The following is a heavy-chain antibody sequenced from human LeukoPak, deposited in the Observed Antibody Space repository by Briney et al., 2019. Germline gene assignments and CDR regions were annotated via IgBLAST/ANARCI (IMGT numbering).Heavy chain of an antibody. CDR1: GGSISSYY. D-gene: IGHD6-19*01. Sequence: SETLSLTCTVSGGSISSYYWSWIRQPAGKGLEWIGRIYISGSGSTNYNPSLKSRVTMSVDTSKNRFSLKLSSVTAADTAVYYCARDKRVAVAGTYIYYYYMDVWGNGTTVTISS. CDR3: ARDKRVAVAGTYIYYYYMDV. J-gene: IGHJ6*03. CDR2: IYISGSGST. V-gene: IGHV4-4*07.